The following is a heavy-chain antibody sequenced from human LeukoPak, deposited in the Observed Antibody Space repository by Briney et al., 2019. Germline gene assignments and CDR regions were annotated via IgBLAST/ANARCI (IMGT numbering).Heavy chain of an antibody. J-gene: IGHJ4*02. CDR1: GFDFSSNW. D-gene: IGHD1-1*01. Sequence: GGSLRLSCAASGFDFSSNWMHWVRHAPGQGLVWVSRIKGDGISTNYADSVKGRFTISRDNSKNTLYLQMNSLGAEDTALYYCAKDFVRYNIQFDYWGQGALVTVSS. CDR3: AKDFVRYNIQFDY. V-gene: IGHV3-74*01. CDR2: IKGDGIST.